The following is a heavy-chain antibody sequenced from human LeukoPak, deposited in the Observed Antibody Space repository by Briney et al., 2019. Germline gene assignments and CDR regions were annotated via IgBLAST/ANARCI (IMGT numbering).Heavy chain of an antibody. CDR1: GYTLPELS. V-gene: IGHV1-24*01. D-gene: IGHD2/OR15-2a*01. Sequence: GASVKVSCKVSGYTLPELSMHWVRQAPGKGLEWMGGFDPEDGETIYAQKFQGRLTRTEDTSTDTAYMELSSLRSEDTAVVNSLGIGGAFDIWGQGTIVTVSS. CDR2: FDPEDGET. CDR3: LGIGGAFDI. J-gene: IGHJ3*02.